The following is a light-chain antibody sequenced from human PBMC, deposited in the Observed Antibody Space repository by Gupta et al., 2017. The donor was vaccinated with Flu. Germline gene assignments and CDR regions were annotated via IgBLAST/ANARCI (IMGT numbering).Light chain of an antibody. CDR3: MQALQTPRT. V-gene: IGKV2-28*01. J-gene: IGKJ1*01. Sequence: CRSSQSLLHSNGYNYLDWYLQKPGQSPQLLIYLGSNRASGVPDRFSGSGSGTDFTLKISRVEAEDVGVYYCMQALQTPRTFGQGTKVEIK. CDR1: QSLLHSNGYNY. CDR2: LGS.